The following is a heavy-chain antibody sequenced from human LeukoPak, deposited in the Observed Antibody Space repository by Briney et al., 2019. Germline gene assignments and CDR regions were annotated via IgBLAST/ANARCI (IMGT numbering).Heavy chain of an antibody. J-gene: IGHJ4*02. V-gene: IGHV3-74*01. CDR2: INSDGSST. Sequence: GGSLRLSCAASGFTFSIFWMHWVRRAPGKGPVWVSRINSDGSSTDYADSVKGRFTVSRDNAKNTLYLQMNSLRTEDTAVYYCAWRWAVAAVDYWGQGTLVTVSS. D-gene: IGHD6-19*01. CDR3: AWRWAVAAVDY. CDR1: GFTFSIFW.